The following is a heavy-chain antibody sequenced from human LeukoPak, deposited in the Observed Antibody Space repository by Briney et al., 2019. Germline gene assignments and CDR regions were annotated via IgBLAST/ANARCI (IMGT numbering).Heavy chain of an antibody. CDR3: ARGGRYYYDSNVYYFDY. Sequence: GGSLRLSCAASEFTFSSYAMHWVRQAPGKGLEWVAVISYDGSNKYYADSVKGRFTIFRDNSKNTLYLQMNSLRAEDTAVYYCARGGRYYYDSNVYYFDYWGQGTLVTVSS. V-gene: IGHV3-30-3*01. CDR1: EFTFSSYA. CDR2: ISYDGSNK. J-gene: IGHJ4*02. D-gene: IGHD3-22*01.